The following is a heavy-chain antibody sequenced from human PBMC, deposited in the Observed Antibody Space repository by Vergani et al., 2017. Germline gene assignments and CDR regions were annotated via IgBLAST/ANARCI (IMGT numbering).Heavy chain of an antibody. J-gene: IGHJ4*02. CDR1: GFTFSSYS. D-gene: IGHD3-9*01. Sequence: EVQLVESGGGLVKPGGSLRLSCAASGFTFSSYSMNWVRQAPEKGLEWVSSISSSSSYIYYADSVKGRFTISRDNAKNSLYLHMNSLRAEDTSVYYCASGRLRYFDWLCFDYWGQGTLVTVSS. CDR3: ASGRLRYFDWLCFDY. CDR2: ISSSSSYI. V-gene: IGHV3-21*01.